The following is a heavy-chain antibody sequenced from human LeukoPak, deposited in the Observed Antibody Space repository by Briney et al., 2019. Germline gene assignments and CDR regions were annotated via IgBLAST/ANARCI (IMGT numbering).Heavy chain of an antibody. CDR3: AKDSSGSYYGPGRFFDY. CDR2: ISWNSGSI. D-gene: IGHD1-26*01. V-gene: IGHV3-9*03. J-gene: IGHJ4*02. Sequence: GGSLRLSCAASGFTFDDYAMHWVRQAPGKGLEWLSGISWNSGSIGYADSVKGRFTISRDNAKNSLYLQMNSLRAEDMALYYCAKDSSGSYYGPGRFFDYWGQGTLVTVSS. CDR1: GFTFDDYA.